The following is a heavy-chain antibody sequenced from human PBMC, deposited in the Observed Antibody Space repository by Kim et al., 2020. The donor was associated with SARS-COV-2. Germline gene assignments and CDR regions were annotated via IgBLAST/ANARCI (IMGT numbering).Heavy chain of an antibody. J-gene: IGHJ4*02. CDR2: ISGSGGST. CDR3: AKGPLSYDDYFY. V-gene: IGHV3-23*01. Sequence: GGFLRLSCAASGFTFSSYAMSWVRQAPGKGLEWVSAISGSGGSTYYADSVKGRFTISRDNSKNTLYLQMNSLRAEDTAVYYCAKGPLSYDDYFYWGQGTLVTVSS. D-gene: IGHD5-12*01. CDR1: GFTFSSYA.